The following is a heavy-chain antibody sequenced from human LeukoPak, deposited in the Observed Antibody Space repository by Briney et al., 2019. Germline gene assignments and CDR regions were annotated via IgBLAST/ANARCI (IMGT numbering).Heavy chain of an antibody. Sequence: PSESLSLTCTVSGSSIGTFNRWCGGRQPPGEDGECLGEIHPTGKTNYRPSLRSGLTISLDQPKQHFSLRLTSVTVADTHVYYCARGAVGSRWRCLLWG. D-gene: IGHD5-24*01. V-gene: IGHV4-4*02. CDR2: IHPTGKT. CDR3: ARGAVGSRWRCLL. J-gene: IGHJ2*01. CDR1: GSSIGTFNR.